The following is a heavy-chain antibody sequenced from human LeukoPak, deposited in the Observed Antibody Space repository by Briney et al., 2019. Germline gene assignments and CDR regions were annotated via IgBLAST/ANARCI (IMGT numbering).Heavy chain of an antibody. CDR1: RFTFRNHY. CDR3: ARALIYYDYGDYEGENALDL. D-gene: IGHD4-17*01. Sequence: GGSLRLSCAASRFTFRNHYMHWVRQAPGQGLGWVALIWFDGSNTDYADSVKGRFTISRDNANKTLYLQTNSLRVEDTAVYYCARALIYYDYGDYEGENALDLWGQGTMVVVSS. CDR2: IWFDGSNT. J-gene: IGHJ3*01. V-gene: IGHV3-33*01.